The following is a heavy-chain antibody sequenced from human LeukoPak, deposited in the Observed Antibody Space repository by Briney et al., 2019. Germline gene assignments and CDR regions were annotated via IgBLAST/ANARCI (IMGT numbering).Heavy chain of an antibody. Sequence: GGSLRLSCAASGFTFSSYWMSWVRQAPGKGLEWVANIKQDGSEKYYVDSVKGRFTISRDNAKNSLYLQMNSLRAEDTAVYYCARCITIFGVVATSWFDPWGQGTLVTVSS. D-gene: IGHD3-3*01. CDR1: GFTFSSYW. CDR2: IKQDGSEK. V-gene: IGHV3-7*01. CDR3: ARCITIFGVVATSWFDP. J-gene: IGHJ5*02.